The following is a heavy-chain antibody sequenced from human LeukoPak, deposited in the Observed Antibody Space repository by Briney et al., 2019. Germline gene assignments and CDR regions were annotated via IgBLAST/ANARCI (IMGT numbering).Heavy chain of an antibody. V-gene: IGHV4-39*01. J-gene: IGHJ4*02. CDR2: INYSGST. CDR3: ARANSPQRSRPFGY. D-gene: IGHD4/OR15-4a*01. Sequence: SETLSLTCTVSGGSIITTNYYWGWIRQPPGKGLEWIGSINYSGSTHYNPSLKSRVTIFVDTSKNQFSLKLSSVTAADTAVYYCARANSPQRSRPFGYWGQGSLVTVSS. CDR1: GGSIITTNYY.